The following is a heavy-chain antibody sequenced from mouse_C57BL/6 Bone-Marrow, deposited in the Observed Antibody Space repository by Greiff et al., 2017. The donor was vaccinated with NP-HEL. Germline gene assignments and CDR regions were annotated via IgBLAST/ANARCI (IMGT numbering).Heavy chain of an antibody. J-gene: IGHJ1*03. CDR2: ISYSGST. CDR1: GYSITSDY. D-gene: IGHD1-1*01. Sequence: DVHLVESGPGLAKPSQTLSLTCSVTGYSITSDYWNWIRKFPGNKLEYMGYISYSGSTYYNPSLKSRISITRDTSKNQYYLQLNSVTTEDTATYYCARSFITTVVARYFDVWGTGTTVTVSS. V-gene: IGHV3-8*01. CDR3: ARSFITTVVARYFDV.